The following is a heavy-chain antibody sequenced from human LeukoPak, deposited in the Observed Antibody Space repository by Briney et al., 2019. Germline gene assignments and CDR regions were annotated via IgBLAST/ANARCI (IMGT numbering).Heavy chain of an antibody. CDR2: FDPEDGET. D-gene: IGHD2-2*01. V-gene: IGHV1-24*01. Sequence: GTSVKVSCKVSGYTLTELSMHWVRQAPGKGLEWMGGFDPEDGETIYAQKFQGRVTMTEDTSTDTAYMELSSLRSEDTAVYYCATDRWCSSTSCLDAFDIWGQGTMVTVSS. CDR1: GYTLTELS. J-gene: IGHJ3*02. CDR3: ATDRWCSSTSCLDAFDI.